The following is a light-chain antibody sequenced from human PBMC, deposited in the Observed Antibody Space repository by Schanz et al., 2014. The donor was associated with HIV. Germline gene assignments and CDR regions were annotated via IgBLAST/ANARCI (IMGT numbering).Light chain of an antibody. CDR3: AAWDDSLNGVV. CDR2: GNS. Sequence: QSVLTQPPSVSGAPGQRVTISCTGSGSNIGAGYDVHWYQQLPGTAPKLLIYGNSNRPSGVPDRFSGSKSGTSASLAITGLQAEDEAHYYCAAWDDSLNGVVFGGGTKLTVL. J-gene: IGLJ3*02. CDR1: GSNIGAGYD. V-gene: IGLV1-40*01.